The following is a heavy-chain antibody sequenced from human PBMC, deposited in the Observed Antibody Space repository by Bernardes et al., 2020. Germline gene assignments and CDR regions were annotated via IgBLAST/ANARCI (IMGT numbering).Heavy chain of an antibody. CDR1: GFTFSSYG. V-gene: IGHV3-30*02. CDR3: AKDRRDGYNWSDY. Sequence: GGPLRLSCAASGFTFSSYGMHWVRQAPGKGLEWVAVIWYDGSNKYYVDSVKGRFTISRDNSKKTLYLQMDSLRIEDTAMYYCAKDRRDGYNWSDYWGLGTLVTVSS. CDR2: IWYDGSNK. D-gene: IGHD1-1*01. J-gene: IGHJ4*02.